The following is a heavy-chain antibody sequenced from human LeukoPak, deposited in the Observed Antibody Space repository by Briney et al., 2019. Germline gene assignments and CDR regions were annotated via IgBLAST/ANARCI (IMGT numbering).Heavy chain of an antibody. CDR1: GFTFSGYA. Sequence: PGGSLRLSCAASGFTFSGYAMSWVRQAPGKGLEWVSAISGSGGSTYYADSVKGRFTISRDNSKNTLYLQMNSLRAEDTAVYYCAKEQFIVVVTAILDYWGQGTLVTVSS. CDR3: AKEQFIVVVTAILDY. CDR2: ISGSGGST. V-gene: IGHV3-23*01. D-gene: IGHD2-21*02. J-gene: IGHJ4*02.